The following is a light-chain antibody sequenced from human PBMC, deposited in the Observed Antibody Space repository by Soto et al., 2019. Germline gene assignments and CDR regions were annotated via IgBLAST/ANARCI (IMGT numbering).Light chain of an antibody. Sequence: EIVMTQSPASLSVSPGERVTLSCRASQSVRSELAWYQQKSGQPPRLLIYGASTRATGIPARFSGSGSGTEFTLTIGSLQSDDSAVYFCQQNNRWPHITFGQGTLLEI. CDR2: GAS. CDR3: QQNNRWPHIT. V-gene: IGKV3-15*01. J-gene: IGKJ5*01. CDR1: QSVRSE.